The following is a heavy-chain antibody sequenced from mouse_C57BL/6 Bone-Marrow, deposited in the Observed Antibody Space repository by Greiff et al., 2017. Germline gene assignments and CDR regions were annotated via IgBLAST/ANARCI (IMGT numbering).Heavy chain of an antibody. J-gene: IGHJ2*01. CDR2: ISSGGDYL. CDR3: TRDPYYGLDN. D-gene: IGHD1-1*01. Sequence: EVKLMESGDGLVKPGGSLQLSCAASGFPFSSYAMSWVRQTPETRLEWVAYISSGGDYLYYADPVKGRFTISRDNARNTLYLQRSSLKSEDTAMYYCTRDPYYGLDNWGKGTTRTASS. CDR1: GFPFSSYA. V-gene: IGHV5-9-1*02.